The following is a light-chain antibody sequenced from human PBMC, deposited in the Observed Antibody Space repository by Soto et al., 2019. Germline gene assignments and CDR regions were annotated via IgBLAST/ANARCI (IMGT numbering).Light chain of an antibody. CDR3: SSYTSTNTWV. J-gene: IGLJ3*02. V-gene: IGLV2-14*01. Sequence: QSALTQPASVSGSPGQSITISCTGTSSDVGGHNHVSWYQQHPGKAPKLMIYEVSNRPSGVSIRFSGSKSGNTASLTISGLQAEDEADYHCSSYTSTNTWVFSGGTKVTVL. CDR1: SSDVGGHNH. CDR2: EVS.